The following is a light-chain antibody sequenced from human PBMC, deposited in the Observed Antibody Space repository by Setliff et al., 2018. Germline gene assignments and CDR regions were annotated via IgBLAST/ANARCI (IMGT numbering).Light chain of an antibody. J-gene: IGLJ3*02. CDR2: DVS. Sequence: QSVLTQPASVSGSPGQSITISCTGTSSDVGGYNYVSWYQQHPGKAPKLMIYDVSKRPSGVSNRFSGSKSGNTASLTISGLQAEDEADYYCSSYTSSSTLDWVFGGGTKVTVL. CDR1: SSDVGGYNY. V-gene: IGLV2-14*01. CDR3: SSYTSSSTLDWV.